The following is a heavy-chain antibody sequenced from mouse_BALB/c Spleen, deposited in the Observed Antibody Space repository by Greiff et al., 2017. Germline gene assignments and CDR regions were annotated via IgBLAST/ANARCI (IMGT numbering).Heavy chain of an antibody. CDR3: ASFYGNNAMDY. D-gene: IGHD2-1*01. CDR2: ISSGGSYT. V-gene: IGHV5-9-4*01. CDR1: GFTFSSYA. J-gene: IGHJ4*01. Sequence: EVQGVESGGGLVKPGGSLKLSCAASGFTFSSYAMSWVRQSPEKRLEWVAEISSGGSYTYYPDTVTGRFTISRDNAKNTLYLEMSSLRSEDTAMYYCASFYGNNAMDYWGQGTSVTVSS.